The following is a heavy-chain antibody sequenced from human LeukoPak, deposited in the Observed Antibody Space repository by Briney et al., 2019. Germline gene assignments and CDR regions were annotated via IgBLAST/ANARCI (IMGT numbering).Heavy chain of an antibody. CDR1: GGSISSYY. Sequence: SETLSLTCLVSGGSISSYYWSWIRQPPGKGLEWVGYIHYSGSTNYNPTLKRRVTISLDTSNNQLSLKLSSVTAADTAVYYCARDLTGHYYDSSGYWHDAFDIWGQGTMVTVSS. V-gene: IGHV4-59*01. CDR3: ARDLTGHYYDSSGYWHDAFDI. CDR2: IHYSGST. J-gene: IGHJ3*02. D-gene: IGHD3-22*01.